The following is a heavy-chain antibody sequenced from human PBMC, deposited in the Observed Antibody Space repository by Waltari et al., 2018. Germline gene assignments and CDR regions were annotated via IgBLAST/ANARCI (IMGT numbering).Heavy chain of an antibody. J-gene: IGHJ5*02. V-gene: IGHV3-21*01. CDR3: VTEKTASGTGWFDP. CDR2: MSGSTTFV. CDR1: GFTFSTYG. Sequence: EAQLVESGGGLVKPGGSLRLSCAASGFTFSTYGMNWVRQAPGKGREGVEYMSGSTTFVYYADSVKGRFTIPRDNAKSSLFRQMNSLRAEDTAVYYCVTEKTASGTGWFDPWGQGTLVTVSS. D-gene: IGHD6-13*01.